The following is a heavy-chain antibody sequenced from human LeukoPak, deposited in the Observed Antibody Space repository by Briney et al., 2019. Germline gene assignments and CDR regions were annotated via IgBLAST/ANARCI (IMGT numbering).Heavy chain of an antibody. D-gene: IGHD2-21*02. CDR1: GGSISSSSYY. J-gene: IGHJ4*02. V-gene: IGHV4-39*07. CDR2: IYYSGST. CDR3: ARETYCAADCYSGFDF. Sequence: SETLSLTCTVSGGSISSSSYYWGGIREPPGKGLEWIGSIYYSGSTYYNPSLKKRVTISVDTSKNQFSLKLSSVTAADTAVYYCARETYCAADCYSGFDFWGQGTLVTVSS.